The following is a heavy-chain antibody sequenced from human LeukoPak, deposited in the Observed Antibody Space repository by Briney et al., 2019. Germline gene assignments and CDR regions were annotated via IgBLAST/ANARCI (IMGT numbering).Heavy chain of an antibody. CDR3: AREVYDSSGYYADY. V-gene: IGHV3-48*01. Sequence: PGGSLRLSCAASGFTFSSYSMNWVRQAPGKGLEWVSYISSSSTIYYADSVKGRFTISRDNAKNSLYLQMNSLRAEDTAVYYCAREVYDSSGYYADYWGQGTLVTVSS. D-gene: IGHD3-22*01. CDR1: GFTFSSYS. J-gene: IGHJ4*02. CDR2: ISSSSTI.